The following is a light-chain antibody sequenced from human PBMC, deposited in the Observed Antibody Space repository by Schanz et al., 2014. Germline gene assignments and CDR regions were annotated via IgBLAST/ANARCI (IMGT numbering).Light chain of an antibody. Sequence: QSALTQPRSVSGSPGQSVTISCTGTSSDVGGYDYVSWYQQHPGKAPKFMIYDVSKRPSGVPDRFSGSKSGNTASLTISGLQAEDEADYYCSSYTSSNTVVFGGGTKVTVL. V-gene: IGLV2-11*01. CDR1: SSDVGGYDY. CDR2: DVS. J-gene: IGLJ3*02. CDR3: SSYTSSNTVV.